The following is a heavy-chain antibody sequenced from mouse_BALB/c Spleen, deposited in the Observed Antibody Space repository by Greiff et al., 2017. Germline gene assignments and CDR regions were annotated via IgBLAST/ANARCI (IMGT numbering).Heavy chain of an antibody. D-gene: IGHD1-2*01. Sequence: QVQLQQSGPELVKPGASVRISCKASGYTFTSYYIHWVKQRPGQGLEWIGWIYPGNVNTKYNEKFKVKATLTADKSSSTAYMQLSSLTSEDSAVYFCARPPITTATAWFAYWGQGTLVTVSA. CDR3: ARPPITTATAWFAY. CDR2: IYPGNVNT. V-gene: IGHV1S56*01. CDR1: GYTFTSYY. J-gene: IGHJ3*01.